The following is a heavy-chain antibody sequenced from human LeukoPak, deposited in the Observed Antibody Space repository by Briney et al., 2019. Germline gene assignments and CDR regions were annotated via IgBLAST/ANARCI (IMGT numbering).Heavy chain of an antibody. CDR2: INPNGGGT. Sequence: ASVKVSCKASGYIFTGYYIHWVRQAPGQGLEWMGWINPNGGGTNYAQKFQGGVTMTRDTSISTAYMEVNRLRSDDTAVYYCARVHCSSTTCYNPFDIWSQGTIVTISS. D-gene: IGHD2-2*02. CDR3: ARVHCSSTTCYNPFDI. V-gene: IGHV1-2*02. CDR1: GYIFTGYY. J-gene: IGHJ3*02.